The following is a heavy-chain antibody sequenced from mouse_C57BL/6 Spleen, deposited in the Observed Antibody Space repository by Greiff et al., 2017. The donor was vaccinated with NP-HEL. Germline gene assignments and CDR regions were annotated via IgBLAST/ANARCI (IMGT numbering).Heavy chain of an antibody. V-gene: IGHV7-3*01. CDR3: ARSSLPYPENYAMDD. J-gene: IGHJ4*01. D-gene: IGHD2-10*01. Sequence: EVQLVESGGGLVQPGGSLSLSCAASGFTFTDYYMSWVRQPPGKALEWLGFIRNKANGYTTEYSASVTGRFTISSDNSQSIRYLQMNALRAEDSATYYCARSSLPYPENYAMDDWGQGTSVTVSS. CDR2: IRNKANGYTT. CDR1: GFTFTDYY.